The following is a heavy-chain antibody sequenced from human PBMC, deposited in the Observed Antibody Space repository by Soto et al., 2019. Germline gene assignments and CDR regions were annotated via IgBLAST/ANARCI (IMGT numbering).Heavy chain of an antibody. V-gene: IGHV3-23*01. CDR2: IGGSGDPT. D-gene: IGHD3-10*01. Sequence: EVQLLESGGGLVQPGGSLRLSCAASGFTFSNHAMTWVRQAPGKGLEWVSSIGGSGDPTYYADSVRGRFTISRDNSKNTLYLQMNTLRAEDTAVYYCAPGSSGAGGEDCWGQGTLVTVSS. CDR3: APGSSGAGGEDC. CDR1: GFTFSNHA. J-gene: IGHJ4*02.